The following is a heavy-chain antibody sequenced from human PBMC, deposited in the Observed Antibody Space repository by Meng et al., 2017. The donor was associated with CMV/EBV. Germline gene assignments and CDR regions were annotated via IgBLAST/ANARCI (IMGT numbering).Heavy chain of an antibody. CDR3: ARVAAAVKYYFDY. V-gene: IGHV3-30*03. Sequence: GGSLRLSCAASGFTVSSNYMSWVRQAPGKGLEWVAVISYDGSNKYYADSVKGRFTISRDNSKNTLYLQMNSLRAEDTAVYYCARVAAAVKYYFDYWGQGTLVTVSS. CDR1: GFTVSSNY. CDR2: ISYDGSNK. D-gene: IGHD6-13*01. J-gene: IGHJ4*02.